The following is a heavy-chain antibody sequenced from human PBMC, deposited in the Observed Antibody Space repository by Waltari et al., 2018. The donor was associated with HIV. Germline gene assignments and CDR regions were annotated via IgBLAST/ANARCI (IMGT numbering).Heavy chain of an antibody. D-gene: IGHD6-13*01. V-gene: IGHV6-1*01. Sequence: QVQLQQSGPGLVKPSQTLSLTCVISGDSVSSNSAAWNWIRQSPSRGLEWLGRTYYRSKWYNDYAISVKSRISINPDTSNNQFSLQLNSVTPEDTAVYYCVRDRLYSSSWPNDQYFYYGMDVWGQGTTVTVSS. J-gene: IGHJ6*02. CDR2: TYYRSKWYN. CDR3: VRDRLYSSSWPNDQYFYYGMDV. CDR1: GDSVSSNSAA.